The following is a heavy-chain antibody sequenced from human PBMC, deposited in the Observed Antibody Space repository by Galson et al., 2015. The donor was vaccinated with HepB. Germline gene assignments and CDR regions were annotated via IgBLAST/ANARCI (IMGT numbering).Heavy chain of an antibody. Sequence: SLRLSCAASGFTFSSYWMSWVRQAPGKGLEWVANIKQDGSEKYYVDSVKGRFTISRDNAKNSLYLQMNSLRAEDTAVYYCARDSLQWLIPDAFDIWGQGTMVTVSS. CDR1: GFTFSSYW. CDR2: IKQDGSEK. CDR3: ARDSLQWLIPDAFDI. J-gene: IGHJ3*02. D-gene: IGHD6-19*01. V-gene: IGHV3-7*03.